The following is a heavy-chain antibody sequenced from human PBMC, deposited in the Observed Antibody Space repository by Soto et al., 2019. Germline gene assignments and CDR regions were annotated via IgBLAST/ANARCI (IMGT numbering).Heavy chain of an antibody. CDR1: GASIRSSDYY. V-gene: IGHV4-30-4*01. Sequence: TLSLTCAVSGASIRSSDYYWSWIRQPPGKGLEWIGYLYFSGSNFYNPSLKSRVTISEDTSNNHFSLKLSSVTAADTAVYYCARGLYGYYAFDHWGQGALVTVS. CDR3: ARGLYGYYAFDH. D-gene: IGHD4-17*01. J-gene: IGHJ4*02. CDR2: LYFSGSN.